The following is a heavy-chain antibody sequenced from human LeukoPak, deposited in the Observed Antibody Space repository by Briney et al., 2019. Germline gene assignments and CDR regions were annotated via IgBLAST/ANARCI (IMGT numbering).Heavy chain of an antibody. D-gene: IGHD2-2*01. CDR2: ISGSGGST. CDR1: GFTFSSYA. V-gene: IGHV3-23*01. CDR3: AKDPGYCSSTTCYPYYFDY. Sequence: GGSLRLSCAASGFTFSSYAMNWVRQAPGKGLEWVSGISGSGGSTDYADSVKGRLTSSRDNSKNTLYLQMNSLRAEDTAVYYCAKDPGYCSSTTCYPYYFDYWGQGTLVTVSS. J-gene: IGHJ4*02.